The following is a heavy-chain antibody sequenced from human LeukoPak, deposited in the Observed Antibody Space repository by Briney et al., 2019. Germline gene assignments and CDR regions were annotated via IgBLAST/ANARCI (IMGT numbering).Heavy chain of an antibody. V-gene: IGHV4-61*05. Sequence: NPSETLSLTCTVSGGSISSSTYYWGWIRQPPGKGLEWIGYIYYSGSTNYNPSLKSRVTISVDTSKNQFSLKLSSVTAADTAVYYCARAGAGWYGLNWFDPWGQGTLVTVSS. CDR2: IYYSGST. CDR3: ARAGAGWYGLNWFDP. J-gene: IGHJ5*02. D-gene: IGHD6-19*01. CDR1: GGSISSSTYY.